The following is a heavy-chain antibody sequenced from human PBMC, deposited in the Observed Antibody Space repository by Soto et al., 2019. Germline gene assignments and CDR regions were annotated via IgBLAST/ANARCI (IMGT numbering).Heavy chain of an antibody. J-gene: IGHJ6*02. CDR1: GDTFSSYI. V-gene: IGHV1-69*08. CDR2: VIPVLTTT. Sequence: QVQLVQSGAEVKKPGSSVRVSCRSSGDTFSSYIVNWLRLAPGRGLEWMGRVIPVLTTTDYAQNFRGRVTISATRSTNTVYLDLSSLRSDDTAVYYCARRRYCGYDCYHKHYYGMDVWGQGSLVTVAS. CDR3: ARRRYCGYDCYHKHYYGMDV. D-gene: IGHD2-21*02.